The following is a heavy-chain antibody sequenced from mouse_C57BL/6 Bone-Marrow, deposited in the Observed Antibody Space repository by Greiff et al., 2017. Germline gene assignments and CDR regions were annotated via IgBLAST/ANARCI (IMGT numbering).Heavy chain of an antibody. D-gene: IGHD1-1*01. V-gene: IGHV5-17*01. CDR1: GFTFSDYG. Sequence: EVQLVESGGGLVKPGGSLKLSCAASGFTFSDYGMHWVRQAPEKGLEWVAYISSGSSTIYYADTVKGRFTISRDNAKSTLFLQMTSLRSEDTAMYYCAREDYYGSSFFDYWGQGTTLTVSS. J-gene: IGHJ2*01. CDR3: AREDYYGSSFFDY. CDR2: ISSGSSTI.